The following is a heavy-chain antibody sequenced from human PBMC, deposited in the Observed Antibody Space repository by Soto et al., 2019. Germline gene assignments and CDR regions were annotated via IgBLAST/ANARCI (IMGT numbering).Heavy chain of an antibody. D-gene: IGHD3-10*01. CDR1: SGSISSSNW. V-gene: IGHV4-4*02. CDR2: IYHSGST. Sequence: QVQLQESGPGLVKPSGTLSLTCAVSSGSISSSNWWSWVRQPPGKGLEWIGEIYHSGSTNYNPSLKSRVTISVDKSKNQFSLKLSSVTAADTAVYYCARTRYYYGSCSDLYYFDYWGQGTLVTVSS. J-gene: IGHJ4*02. CDR3: ARTRYYYGSCSDLYYFDY.